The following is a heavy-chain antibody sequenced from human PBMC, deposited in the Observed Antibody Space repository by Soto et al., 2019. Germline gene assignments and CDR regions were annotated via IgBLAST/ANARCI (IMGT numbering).Heavy chain of an antibody. CDR2: IYNNGDT. V-gene: IGHV4-4*07. CDR3: ARNEYDTSGYDY. D-gene: IGHD3-22*01. CDR1: GGSINNYY. J-gene: IGHJ4*02. Sequence: SETLSLTCTVSGGSINNYYWSCIRQPAGKGLEWIGRIYNNGDTNYNPSLKSRLTMSVDTSETQFSLTLTSVTAADTAVYYCARNEYDTSGYDYWGQGTLVTVSS.